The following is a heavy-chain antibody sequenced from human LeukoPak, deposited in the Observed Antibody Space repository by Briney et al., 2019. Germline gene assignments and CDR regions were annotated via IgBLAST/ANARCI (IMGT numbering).Heavy chain of an antibody. CDR3: ARVGRSGWTVDY. Sequence: GGSLRLSCAASGFIFKNYGLIWARQAPGKGLQWVSAISNDGGGITYADFVKGRFTISRDNAKNSLHLQMNSLRAEDTAVYYCARVGRSGWTVDYWGQGTLVPVSS. V-gene: IGHV3-21*01. D-gene: IGHD6-19*01. CDR2: ISNDGGGI. CDR1: GFIFKNYG. J-gene: IGHJ4*02.